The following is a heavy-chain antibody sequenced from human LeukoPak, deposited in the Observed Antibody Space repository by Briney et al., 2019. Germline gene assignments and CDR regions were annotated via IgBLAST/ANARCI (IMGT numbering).Heavy chain of an antibody. V-gene: IGHV3-30*03. D-gene: IGHD3-22*01. Sequence: PGGSLRLSCAASGFTFSSYWMHWVRQAPGKGLEWVAVISYDGSNKYYADSVKGRFTISRDNSKNTLYLQMNSLRAEDTAVYYCARGVEGYYDSSGYPPSPTYYFDYWGQGTLVTVSS. CDR3: ARGVEGYYDSSGYPPSPTYYFDY. CDR1: GFTFSSYW. J-gene: IGHJ4*02. CDR2: ISYDGSNK.